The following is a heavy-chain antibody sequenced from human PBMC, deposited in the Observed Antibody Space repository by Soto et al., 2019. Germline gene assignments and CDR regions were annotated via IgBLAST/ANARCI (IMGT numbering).Heavy chain of an antibody. CDR3: ASYYYDSSGMGFDP. J-gene: IGHJ5*02. CDR1: GFTFSSYS. Sequence: EVQLVESGGGLVKPGGSLRLSCAASGFTFSSYSMNWVRQAPGKGLEWVSSISSSSSYIYYAYSVKGRFTISRDNAKNSLYLQMNSLRAEDTAVYYCASYYYDSSGMGFDPWGQGTLVTVSS. D-gene: IGHD3-22*01. CDR2: ISSSSSYI. V-gene: IGHV3-21*01.